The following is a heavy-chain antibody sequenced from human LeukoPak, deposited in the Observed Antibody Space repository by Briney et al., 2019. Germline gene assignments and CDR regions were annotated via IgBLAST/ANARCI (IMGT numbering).Heavy chain of an antibody. CDR3: ASVWGPKSKYAFDI. CDR2: IIPIFGTA. CDR1: GGTFSSYA. D-gene: IGHD7-27*01. Sequence: SVKVSCKASGGTFSSYAMSWVRQAPGQGLEWMGEIIPIFGTANYAQKFQGRVTITADESTSTAYMELSSLRSEDTAVYYCASVWGPKSKYAFDIWGQGTMVTVSS. V-gene: IGHV1-69*01. J-gene: IGHJ3*02.